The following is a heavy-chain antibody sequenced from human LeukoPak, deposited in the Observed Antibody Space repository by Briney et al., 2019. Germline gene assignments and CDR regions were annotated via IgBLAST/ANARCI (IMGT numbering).Heavy chain of an antibody. CDR1: GYSFIGNY. D-gene: IGHD3-16*01. J-gene: IGHJ4*02. Sequence: ASVTVSCKASGYSFIGNYMHWVRQAPGQGLEWMGWINPSTGAINSAQEFRGGVSLTRDTSITTAYMELSRLTSDDTAIYYCAREGDANDYFDYWGQGTLVTVSS. V-gene: IGHV1-2*02. CDR2: INPSTGAI. CDR3: AREGDANDYFDY.